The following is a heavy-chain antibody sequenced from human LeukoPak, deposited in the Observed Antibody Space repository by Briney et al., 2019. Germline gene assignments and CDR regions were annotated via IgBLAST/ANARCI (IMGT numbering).Heavy chain of an antibody. D-gene: IGHD3-22*01. CDR3: ARGPIDSSGYYYVDY. CDR2: INHSGST. Sequence: SETLSLTCAVYGGPFSGYYWSWIRQPPGKGLEWIGEINHSGSTNYNPSLKSRVTISVDTSKNQFSLKLSSVTAADTAVYYCARGPIDSSGYYYVDYWGQGTLVTVSS. V-gene: IGHV4-34*01. J-gene: IGHJ4*02. CDR1: GGPFSGYY.